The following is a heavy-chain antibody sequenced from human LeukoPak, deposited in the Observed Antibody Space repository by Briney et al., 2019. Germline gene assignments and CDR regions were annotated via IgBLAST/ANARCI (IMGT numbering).Heavy chain of an antibody. Sequence: SETLSLTCAVSGYSISSGHYWVWIRQPPGKGLEYIGNIYHSGSPHYNPSLKSRVTISVDTSNNQFSLKLSSVTAADTAVYYCARAKNPYYYYYYMEFWGRGTTVTVSS. CDR1: GYSISSGHY. CDR3: ARAKNPYYYYYYMEF. J-gene: IGHJ6*03. V-gene: IGHV4-38-2*01. CDR2: IYHSGSP.